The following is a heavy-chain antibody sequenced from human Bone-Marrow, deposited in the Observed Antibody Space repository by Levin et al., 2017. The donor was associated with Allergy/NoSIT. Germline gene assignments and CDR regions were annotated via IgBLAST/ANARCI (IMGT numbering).Heavy chain of an antibody. CDR3: ARQVADGSHYFDY. J-gene: IGHJ4*02. CDR2: INPNNDGT. D-gene: IGHD2-15*01. CDR1: GYTFSEYY. V-gene: IGHV1-2*02. Sequence: ASVKVSCKTSGYTFSEYYIHWVRQAPGQGLEWMGWINPNNDGTINAQKFRGRVTMTGDTSISTAYMELSRLTTDDTAVYFCARQVADGSHYFDYWGQGTLVTVSS.